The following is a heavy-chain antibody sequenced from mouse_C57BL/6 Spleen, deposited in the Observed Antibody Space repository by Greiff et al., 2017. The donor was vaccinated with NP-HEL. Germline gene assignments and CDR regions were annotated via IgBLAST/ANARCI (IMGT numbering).Heavy chain of an antibody. CDR3: AKHGDIDYDAGGYAMDY. CDR1: GFSLTSYG. J-gene: IGHJ4*01. Sequence: VKLVESGPGLVAPSQSLSITCTVSGFSLTSYGVDWVRQPPGKGLEWLGVIWGGGSTNYNSALMSRLSISKDNSKSQVFLKMNSLQTDDTAMYYCAKHGDIDYDAGGYAMDYWGQGTSVTVSS. V-gene: IGHV2-9*01. D-gene: IGHD2-4*01. CDR2: IWGGGST.